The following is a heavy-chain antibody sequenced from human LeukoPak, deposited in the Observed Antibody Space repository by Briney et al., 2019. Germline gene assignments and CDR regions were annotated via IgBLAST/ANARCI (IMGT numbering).Heavy chain of an antibody. J-gene: IGHJ4*02. CDR1: GLTFSSYG. CDR3: ARSYYYDSSGDY. D-gene: IGHD3-22*01. Sequence: PGGSLRLSCAASGLTFSSYGMHWVREAPGKGLEWVAVIWYDGSNKYYADSVKGRFTISRDNSKNTLYLQMNSLRAEDTAVYYCARSYYYDSSGDYWGQGTLVTVSS. V-gene: IGHV3-33*01. CDR2: IWYDGSNK.